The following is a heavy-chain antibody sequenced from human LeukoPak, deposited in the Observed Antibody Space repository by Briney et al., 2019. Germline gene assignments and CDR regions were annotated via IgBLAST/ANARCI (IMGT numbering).Heavy chain of an antibody. V-gene: IGHV1-69*04. CDR3: ARENCSGGSCFLHYYYYGMDV. CDR1: GGTFSSYA. CDR2: IIPILGIA. Sequence: EASVKVSCKASGGTFSSYAISWVRQAPGQGLEWMGRIIPILGIANYAQKFQGRVTITADKSTSTAYMELSSLRSEDTAVYYRARENCSGGSCFLHYYYYGMDVWGQGTTVTVSS. J-gene: IGHJ6*02. D-gene: IGHD2-15*01.